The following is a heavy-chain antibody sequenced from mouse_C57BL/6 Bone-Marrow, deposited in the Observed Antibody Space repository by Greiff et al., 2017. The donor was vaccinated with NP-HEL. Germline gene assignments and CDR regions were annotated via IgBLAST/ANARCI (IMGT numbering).Heavy chain of an antibody. Sequence: QVQLQQPGAELVMPGASVKLSCKASGYTFTSYWITWVKQRPGQGLEWIGDIYPGSGSTNYNEKFKSKATLTVDTSSSTAYMQLSSLTSEDSAVYYCARNSSGPAMDYWGQGTSVTVSS. CDR1: GYTFTSYW. CDR3: ARNSSGPAMDY. V-gene: IGHV1-55*01. D-gene: IGHD3-2*02. CDR2: IYPGSGST. J-gene: IGHJ4*01.